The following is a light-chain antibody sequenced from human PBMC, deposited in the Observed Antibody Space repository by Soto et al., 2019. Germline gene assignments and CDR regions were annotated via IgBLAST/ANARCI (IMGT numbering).Light chain of an antibody. Sequence: QSVLTQPPSVSGAPGQRVTISCTVSNSNIGAGYDVHWYQQLPGTAPKLLIYGNSNRPSGVPDRFSGSKSVTSASLAITGLQAEDEADYYCSSYTSDFRRVFGTGTKVTVL. CDR1: NSNIGAGYD. CDR2: GNS. CDR3: SSYTSDFRRV. V-gene: IGLV1-40*01. J-gene: IGLJ1*01.